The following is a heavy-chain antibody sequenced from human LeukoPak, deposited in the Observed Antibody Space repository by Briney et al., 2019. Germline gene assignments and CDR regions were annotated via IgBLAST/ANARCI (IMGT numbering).Heavy chain of an antibody. CDR1: GFTVSSNY. J-gene: IGHJ4*02. Sequence: GGSLRLSCAASGFTVSSNYMSWVRQAPGKGLEWVSVIYSGGSTYYADSVKGRFTISRDNSKNTVYLQMNSLRAEDTAVYYCAGSHSSTWSVFWGRGTLVTVSS. V-gene: IGHV3-53*01. CDR3: AGSHSSTWSVF. D-gene: IGHD6-13*01. CDR2: IYSGGST.